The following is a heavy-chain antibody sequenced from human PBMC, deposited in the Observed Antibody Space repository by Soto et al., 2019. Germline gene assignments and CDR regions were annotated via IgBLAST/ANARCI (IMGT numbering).Heavy chain of an antibody. D-gene: IGHD5-12*01. CDR3: ASERDGYNDY. CDR1: GFTVSSNY. Sequence: EVQLLESGGGLVQPGGSLRLSCAASGFTVSSNYMSWVRQAPGKGLEWVSAIYSGGSTYYADSVKGRFTISRHNSKNTMYLKMNSLRAEDTAVYYCASERDGYNDYWGEGTLVAVS. J-gene: IGHJ4*02. V-gene: IGHV3-53*04. CDR2: IYSGGST.